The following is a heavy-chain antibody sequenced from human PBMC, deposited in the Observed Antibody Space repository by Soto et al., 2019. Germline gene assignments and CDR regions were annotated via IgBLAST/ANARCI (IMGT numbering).Heavy chain of an antibody. Sequence: QVQVVESGGGLVKPGGSLRLSCTVSGITLDDDFFSWIRQAPGKGLDWLAYISPRSTNVNYADSVRGRFTISRDNAKNSVYLQMDSLTAEDTAIYYCVRGPLSLVSYYFDDWGQGTLVSVSS. V-gene: IGHV3-11*05. CDR1: GITLDDDF. CDR2: ISPRSTNV. CDR3: VRGPLSLVSYYFDD. D-gene: IGHD3-16*01. J-gene: IGHJ4*02.